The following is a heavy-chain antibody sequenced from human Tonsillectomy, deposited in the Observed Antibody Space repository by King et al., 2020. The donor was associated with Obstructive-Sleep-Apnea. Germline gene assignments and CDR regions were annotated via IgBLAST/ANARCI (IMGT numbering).Heavy chain of an antibody. CDR2: IYYSGST. CDR3: ARGSPYYFDY. Sequence: QLQESGPGLLKPSQTLSLTCIVSGGSISSDGYYWSWIRQHPGKGLEWIAYIYYSGSTYYNPSLKSRVTISVDTSKNQLSLKLSSMTAADTAVYYCARGSPYYFDYWGQGTLVTVSS. D-gene: IGHD3-10*01. V-gene: IGHV4-31*03. J-gene: IGHJ4*02. CDR1: GGSISSDGYY.